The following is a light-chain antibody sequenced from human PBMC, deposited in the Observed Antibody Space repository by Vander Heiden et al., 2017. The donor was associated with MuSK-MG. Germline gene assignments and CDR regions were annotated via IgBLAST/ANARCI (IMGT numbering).Light chain of an antibody. CDR3: SSYTSSSTPNWV. CDR1: RSHVGGYNY. V-gene: IGLV2-14*01. CDR2: DVS. Sequence: QSPLTQPASVSGSPGPSTTISCPGTRSHVGGYNYVSWYQKHPGKAPKPMIYDVSNRPSGVSNRFSGSKSGNTASLTISGLQAEDEADYYCSSYTSSSTPNWVFGGGTKLTVL. J-gene: IGLJ3*02.